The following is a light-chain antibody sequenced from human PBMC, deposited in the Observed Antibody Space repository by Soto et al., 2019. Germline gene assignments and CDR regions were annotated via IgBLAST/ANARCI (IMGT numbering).Light chain of an antibody. CDR1: SSDVGGYNY. V-gene: IGLV2-14*01. J-gene: IGLJ1*01. CDR2: DVS. Sequence: QSVLTQPASVSGSPGQSITISCTGTSSDVGGYNYVSWYQQHPGKAPKLMIYDVSNRPSGVSNRFSGSKSGNTASLTISGLQAEDEADYYCSSYTSSSTWVFGTGTKATVL. CDR3: SSYTSSSTWV.